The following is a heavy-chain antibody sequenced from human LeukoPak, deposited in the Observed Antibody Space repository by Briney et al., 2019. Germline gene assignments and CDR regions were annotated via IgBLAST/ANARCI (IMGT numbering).Heavy chain of an antibody. CDR3: AGRTELDY. CDR1: EFTVSNNY. D-gene: IGHD1-26*01. J-gene: IGHJ4*02. CDR2: LYSGGRA. V-gene: IGHV3-66*01. Sequence: GGSLRLSCAASEFTVSNNYMSWVRQAPGKGLEWVSVLYSGGRAYYTDSVNGRFTISRDNSKNTLYLQMNSLRAEDTAIYYCAGRTELDYWGQGTLVTVSS.